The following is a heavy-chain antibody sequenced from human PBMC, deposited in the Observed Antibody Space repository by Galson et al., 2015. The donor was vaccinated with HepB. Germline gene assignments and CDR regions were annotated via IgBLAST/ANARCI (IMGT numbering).Heavy chain of an antibody. CDR2: IGSKANSHAT. D-gene: IGHD6-13*01. CDR1: GFTFSGSA. V-gene: IGHV3-73*01. CDR3: TRLGDLSGYSSL. J-gene: IGHJ4*02. Sequence: SLRLSCAASGFTFSGSAMHWVRQASGRGLEWVGRIGSKANSHATAYAASVKGRFTISRDDSKNTAYMQMNSLKTEDTAVYYCTRLGDLSGYSSLWGQGTLVTVSS.